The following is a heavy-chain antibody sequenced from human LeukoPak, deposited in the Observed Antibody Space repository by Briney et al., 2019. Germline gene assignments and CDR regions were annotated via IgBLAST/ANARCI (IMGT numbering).Heavy chain of an antibody. J-gene: IGHJ4*02. CDR2: ISDSGGST. CDR1: GFAASSSY. V-gene: IGHV3-23*01. D-gene: IGHD3-16*02. CDR3: ARHDSFIPY. Sequence: GGSLRLSCPTSGFAASSSYMSRVRQAPGKGLEWVSGISDSGGSTYYADSVKGRCTISRDNSKNTVSLQMNNLRAEDTAVYFCARHDSFIPYWGQGTLVTVTS.